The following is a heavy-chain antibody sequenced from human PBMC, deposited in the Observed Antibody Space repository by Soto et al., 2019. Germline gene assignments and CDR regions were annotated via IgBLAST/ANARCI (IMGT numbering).Heavy chain of an antibody. D-gene: IGHD3-16*01. CDR2: ISGSGGST. CDR1: GVKFSSYA. J-gene: IGHJ5*02. Sequence: PRESLKISYEASGVKFSSYAMSWVRQAPGKGLEWVSAISGSGGSTYYADSVKGRFTISRDNSKNTLYLQMNSLRAEDTAVYYCAKDWITTPWGQGTLVTVSS. CDR3: AKDWITTP. V-gene: IGHV3-23*01.